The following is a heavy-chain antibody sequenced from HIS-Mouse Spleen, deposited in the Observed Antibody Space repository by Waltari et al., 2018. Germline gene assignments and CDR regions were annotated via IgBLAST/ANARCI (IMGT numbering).Heavy chain of an antibody. CDR3: ARDLELDAFDI. D-gene: IGHD1-1*01. Sequence: EVQLVESGGGLFQPGGSLRLSCAASGFTLSSYWMQRVPQAPGKWPVWVSRINSDGSSKSYADSVKGRFTISRDNAKNTLYLQMNSLRAEDTAVYYCARDLELDAFDIWGQGTMVTVSS. V-gene: IGHV3-74*01. CDR2: INSDGSSK. CDR1: GFTLSSYW. J-gene: IGHJ3*02.